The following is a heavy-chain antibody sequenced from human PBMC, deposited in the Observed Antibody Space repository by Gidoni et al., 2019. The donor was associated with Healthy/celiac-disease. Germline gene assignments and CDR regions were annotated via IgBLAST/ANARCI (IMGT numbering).Heavy chain of an antibody. CDR1: EFTFSDYY. J-gene: IGHJ4*02. CDR2: ISSSGSTI. Sequence: QVQLVESGGGLVKPGGSLRLSCAASEFTFSDYYMSWIRQAPGKGLEWVSYISSSGSTIYYAASVKCRFTISRDNAKNSLYLQMNSMRAEDKAVYYCARYVGSTSLYYWGQGTLVTVSS. V-gene: IGHV3-11*01. CDR3: ARYVGSTSLYY. D-gene: IGHD2-2*01.